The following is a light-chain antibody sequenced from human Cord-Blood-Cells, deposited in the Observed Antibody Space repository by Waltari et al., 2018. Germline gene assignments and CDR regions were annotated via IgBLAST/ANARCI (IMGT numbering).Light chain of an antibody. CDR2: GGS. Sequence: QSALTHPASVSGSPGQSITISCPGTSSDVGGYNFVSCSQQHPGKPPKLMIYGGSKRPSGVSNRFSGSKSGNTASLTISGLQAEDEADYYCCSYAGSSTYVFGTGTKVTVL. J-gene: IGLJ1*01. CDR3: CSYAGSSTYV. CDR1: SSDVGGYNF. V-gene: IGLV2-23*01.